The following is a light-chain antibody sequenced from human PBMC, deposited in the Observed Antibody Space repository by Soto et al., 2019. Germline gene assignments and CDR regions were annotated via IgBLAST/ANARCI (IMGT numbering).Light chain of an antibody. J-gene: IGLJ1*01. CDR2: DVS. CDR3: SSYAGSSNV. V-gene: IGLV2-11*01. CDR1: SSDVGCYNY. Sequence: QSVLTQPRSVSGSPGQSVTIPCTGTSSDVGCYNYVSWYQRHAGKGPKLIIYDVSERPSGAPDRFSGSKSGNTASLTVSGLQAEDEADYYCSSYAGSSNVFGTGTKGTVL.